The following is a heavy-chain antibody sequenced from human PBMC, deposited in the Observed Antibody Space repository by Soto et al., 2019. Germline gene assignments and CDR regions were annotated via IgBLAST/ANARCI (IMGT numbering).Heavy chain of an antibody. J-gene: IGHJ6*02. CDR1: GYSFTSYW. Sequence: PGESLKISCKGSGYSFTSYWISWVRQMPGKGLEWMGRIDPSDSYTNYSPSFQGHVTISAVKSISTAYLQWSSLKASDTAMYYCARGRDGTTIHLYYYYGMDVWGQGTTVTVSS. D-gene: IGHD1-7*01. CDR3: ARGRDGTTIHLYYYYGMDV. V-gene: IGHV5-10-1*01. CDR2: IDPSDSYT.